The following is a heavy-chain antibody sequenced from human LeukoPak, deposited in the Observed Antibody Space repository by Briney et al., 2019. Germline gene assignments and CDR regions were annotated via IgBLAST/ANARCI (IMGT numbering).Heavy chain of an antibody. Sequence: GASVKVSCKASGYTFTSYGISWVGQAPGKGLDWMGGIIPIFGTTNYAQKFQGRVTITADKSTSTAYMKLSSLRSEDTAVYYCAQTYYTYYYMDVWGKGTAVTVSS. CDR1: GYTFTSYG. CDR3: AQTYYTYYYMDV. J-gene: IGHJ6*03. D-gene: IGHD3-10*01. V-gene: IGHV1-69*06. CDR2: IIPIFGTT.